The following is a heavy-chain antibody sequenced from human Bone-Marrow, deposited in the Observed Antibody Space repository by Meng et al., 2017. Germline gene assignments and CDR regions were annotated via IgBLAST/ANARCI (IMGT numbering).Heavy chain of an antibody. J-gene: IGHJ5*02. D-gene: IGHD2-2*02. Sequence: TRSPTGPLPGASTSSVGYYWTWSRQQPGQGREWIGYIYYSGSTNYNPSLKSRVTIVVDTSKSQFSLKRSSVTAADTAVYYCASLGYGSSTSCYIGAGGWFDPWGQGTLVTVSS. CDR2: IYYSGST. CDR1: GASTSSVGYY. CDR3: ASLGYGSSTSCYIGAGGWFDP. V-gene: IGHV4-31*03.